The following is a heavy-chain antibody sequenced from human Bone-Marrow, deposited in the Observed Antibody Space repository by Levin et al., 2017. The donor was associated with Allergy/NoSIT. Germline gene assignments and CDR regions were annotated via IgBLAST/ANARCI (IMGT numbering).Heavy chain of an antibody. CDR1: GGSFSGYY. CDR2: INHSGST. CDR3: ARESGYRGLRYFDWLLFYRGFDY. D-gene: IGHD3-9*01. V-gene: IGHV4-34*01. Sequence: SQTLSLTCAVYGGSFSGYYWSWIRQPPGKGLEWIGEINHSGSTNYNPSLKSRVTISVDTSKNQFSLKLSSVTAADTAVYYCARESGYRGLRYFDWLLFYRGFDYWGQGTLVTVSS. J-gene: IGHJ4*02.